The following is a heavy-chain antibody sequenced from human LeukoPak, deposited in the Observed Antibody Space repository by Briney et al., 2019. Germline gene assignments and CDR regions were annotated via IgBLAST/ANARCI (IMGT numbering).Heavy chain of an antibody. D-gene: IGHD3-22*01. V-gene: IGHV3-21*01. CDR1: GFTFSSYS. Sequence: KTGGSLRLSCAASGFTFSSYSINWVRQAPGKGLEWVSSISSSSSYIYYADSVKGRFTISRDNAKNSLYLQMNSLRAEDTAVYYCATLAYYYDSSVNDAFDIWGQGTMVTVSS. CDR3: ATLAYYYDSSVNDAFDI. J-gene: IGHJ3*02. CDR2: ISSSSSYI.